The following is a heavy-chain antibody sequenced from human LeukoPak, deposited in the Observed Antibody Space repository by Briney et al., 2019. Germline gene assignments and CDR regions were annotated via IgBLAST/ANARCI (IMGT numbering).Heavy chain of an antibody. D-gene: IGHD6-19*01. V-gene: IGHV4-34*01. CDR1: GGSFSGYY. CDR3: ARGPRTVYSSGWYGYDY. J-gene: IGHJ4*02. Sequence: SETLSLTCAVYGGSFSGYYWSWIRQPPGKGLEWIGEINHSGSTNYNPSLKSRVTISVDTSKNQFSLKLSSVTAADTAVYYCARGPRTVYSSGWYGYDYWGQGTLVTVSS. CDR2: INHSGST.